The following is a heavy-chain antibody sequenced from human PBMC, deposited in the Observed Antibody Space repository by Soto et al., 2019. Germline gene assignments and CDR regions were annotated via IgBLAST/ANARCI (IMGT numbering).Heavy chain of an antibody. J-gene: IGHJ5*02. Sequence: GGSLRLSCAASGFTFSSYGMHWVRQAPGKGLEWVAVIWYDGSNKYYADSVKGRFTISRDNSKNTLYLQMNSLRAEDTAVYYCARDRHGIPYNWFDPWGQGTLVTVSS. CDR3: ARDRHGIPYNWFDP. CDR2: IWYDGSNK. V-gene: IGHV3-33*01. D-gene: IGHD1-20*01. CDR1: GFTFSSYG.